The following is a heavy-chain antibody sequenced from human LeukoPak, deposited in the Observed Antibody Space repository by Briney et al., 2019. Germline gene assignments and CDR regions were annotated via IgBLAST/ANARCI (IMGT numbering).Heavy chain of an antibody. CDR1: GFTFSSYG. V-gene: IGHV3-33*01. CDR2: IWYDGSNE. CDR3: ARDSSDSSGYSEYYFDY. J-gene: IGHJ4*02. D-gene: IGHD3-22*01. Sequence: GGSLRLSCAASGFTFSSYGMHWVRQAPGKGLEWVAVIWYDGSNEYYADSVKGRFTISRDNAKNSLFLQMSSLRAEDTAVYYCARDSSDSSGYSEYYFDYWGQGTLVTVSS.